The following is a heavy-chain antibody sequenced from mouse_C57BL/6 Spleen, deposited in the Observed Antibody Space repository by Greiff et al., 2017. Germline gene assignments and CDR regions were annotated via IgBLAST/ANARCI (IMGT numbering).Heavy chain of an antibody. V-gene: IGHV5-9*01. CDR3: ARTSAWVAY. J-gene: IGHJ3*01. CDR2: ISGGGGNT. CDR1: GFTFSSYT. D-gene: IGHD3-2*02. Sequence: EVQRVESGGGLVKPGGSLKLSCAASGFTFSSYTMSWVRQTPEKRLEWVATISGGGGNTYYPDSVKGRFTISRDNAKNTLYLQMSSLRSEDTALYYRARTSAWVAYWGQGTLVTVSA.